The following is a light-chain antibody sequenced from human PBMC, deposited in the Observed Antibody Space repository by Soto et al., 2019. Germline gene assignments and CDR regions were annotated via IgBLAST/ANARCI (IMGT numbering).Light chain of an antibody. V-gene: IGLV1-47*01. J-gene: IGLJ2*01. CDR2: RNN. Sequence: QSVLTQPPSASGTPGQRVTISCSGSSSNIGSNYVYWYQQLPGTAPKLLIYRNNQRPSGVPDRFSGSKSGTSASLAISGLRSEDEAYYYCGAWDDSLSGPVFGGGTKLTVL. CDR3: GAWDDSLSGPV. CDR1: SSNIGSNY.